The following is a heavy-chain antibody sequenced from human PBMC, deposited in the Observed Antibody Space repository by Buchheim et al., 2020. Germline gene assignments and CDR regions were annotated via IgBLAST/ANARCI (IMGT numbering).Heavy chain of an antibody. V-gene: IGHV4-30-4*01. CDR3: ARLTYYDFWSGYFVPYYYYGMDV. CDR2: IYYSGST. Sequence: QVQLQESGPGPVKPSQTLSLTCTVSGGSISSGDYYWSWIRQPPGKGLEWIGYIYYSGSTYYNPSLKSRVTISVDTSKNQFSLKLSSVTAADTAVYYCARLTYYDFWSGYFVPYYYYGMDVWGQGTT. J-gene: IGHJ6*02. D-gene: IGHD3-3*01. CDR1: GGSISSGDYY.